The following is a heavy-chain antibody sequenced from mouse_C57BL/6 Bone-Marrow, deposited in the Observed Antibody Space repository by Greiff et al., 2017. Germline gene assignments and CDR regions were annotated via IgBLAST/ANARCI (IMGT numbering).Heavy chain of an antibody. V-gene: IGHV1-15*01. CDR3: TSPNYLGMGR. Sequence: VKLVESGAELVRPGASVTLSCKASGYTFTDYEMHWVKQTPVHGLEWIGAIDPETGGTAYNQKFKGKAILTADKSSSTAYMGLRSLTSEDSSVYYCTSPNYLGMGRWGKGTSVTVS. CDR2: IDPETGGT. CDR1: GYTFTDYE. J-gene: IGHJ4*01. D-gene: IGHD5-5*01.